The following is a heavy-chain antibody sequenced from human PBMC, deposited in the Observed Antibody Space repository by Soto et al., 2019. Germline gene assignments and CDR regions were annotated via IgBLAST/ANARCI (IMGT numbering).Heavy chain of an antibody. Sequence: EVQLLESGGGLVQPGGSLRLSCAASGFTFNNYAMTWVRQAPGKGLEWVSAISGGGDTTSYADSVKVRFTVSRDGSKNTLYLQMGSLRAEDTALYYCAKGRGGSGSLTPRVDFWGQGTLVTVSS. V-gene: IGHV3-23*01. CDR3: AKGRGGSGSLTPRVDF. CDR2: ISGGGDTT. D-gene: IGHD3-10*01. CDR1: GFTFNNYA. J-gene: IGHJ4*02.